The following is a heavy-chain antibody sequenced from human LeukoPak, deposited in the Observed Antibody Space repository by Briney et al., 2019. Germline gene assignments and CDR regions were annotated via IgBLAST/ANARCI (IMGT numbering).Heavy chain of an antibody. Sequence: SETLSLTCAVYGGSFRGNYWSWIRQPPGKGLEWIGYIYYSGSTNYNPSLKSRVTISVDTSKNQFSLKLSSVTAADTAVYYCARDRSAIFGVPEPDAFDIWGQGTMVTVSS. CDR3: ARDRSAIFGVPEPDAFDI. CDR2: IYYSGST. J-gene: IGHJ3*02. CDR1: GGSFRGNY. V-gene: IGHV4-59*01. D-gene: IGHD3-3*01.